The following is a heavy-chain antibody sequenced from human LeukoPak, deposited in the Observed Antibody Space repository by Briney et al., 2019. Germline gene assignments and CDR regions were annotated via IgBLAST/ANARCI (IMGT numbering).Heavy chain of an antibody. V-gene: IGHV4-4*07. CDR1: GGSISSYF. Sequence: SETLSLTRTISGGSISSYFWSWIRQPAGKGLEWIGRIYTSGSTNYNPSLKSRVTMSVDTSKNQFSLMLSSVTAADTAVYYCAREGGPYDSSHYWGQGTLVAVSS. CDR2: IYTSGST. CDR3: AREGGPYDSSHY. D-gene: IGHD3-22*01. J-gene: IGHJ4*02.